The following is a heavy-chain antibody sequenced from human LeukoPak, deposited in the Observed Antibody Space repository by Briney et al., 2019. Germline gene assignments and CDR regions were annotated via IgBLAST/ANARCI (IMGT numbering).Heavy chain of an antibody. D-gene: IGHD3-10*01. J-gene: IGHJ1*01. Sequence: SVKVSCKASGGTVSRYAVSCVRQAPGPGLEWLGRIIPILGIANYAKKFQGRVTITAHKSTRTAYMQLSSLRSEATAGYYSASHGDRAEYFQHWGQSTLVTVSS. CDR2: IIPILGIA. V-gene: IGHV1-69*04. CDR3: ASHGDRAEYFQH. CDR1: GGTVSRYA.